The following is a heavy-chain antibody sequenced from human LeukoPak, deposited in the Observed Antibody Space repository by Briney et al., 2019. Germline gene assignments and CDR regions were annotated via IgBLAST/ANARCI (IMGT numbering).Heavy chain of an antibody. D-gene: IGHD6-19*01. CDR3: ARGHSSGWPNWIDP. J-gene: IGHJ5*02. Sequence: ASVTVSCKASGYTFTVYYMHWVRQAPGQGLEGMGWINPNSGGTNYTQKLQGRVTMTTDPSVSTAYMDLSRLTSDDTAVYYCARGHSSGWPNWIDPWGQGTLVTVSS. CDR2: INPNSGGT. V-gene: IGHV1-2*02. CDR1: GYTFTVYY.